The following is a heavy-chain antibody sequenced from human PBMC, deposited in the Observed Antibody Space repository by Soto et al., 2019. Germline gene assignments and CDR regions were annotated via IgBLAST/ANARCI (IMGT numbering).Heavy chain of an antibody. CDR2: IYYSGST. V-gene: IGHV4-39*02. J-gene: IGHJ4*02. CDR3: ARPGGSGWFYFDS. Sequence: SETLSLTCTVSGASISGYYWGWIRQPPGKGLEWIGSIYYSGSTYYNPSLKSRVTISVDTSKNHFSLKLTSVTAADTAVYYCARPGGSGWFYFDSWGQGSQVTVSS. D-gene: IGHD6-13*01. CDR1: GASISGYY.